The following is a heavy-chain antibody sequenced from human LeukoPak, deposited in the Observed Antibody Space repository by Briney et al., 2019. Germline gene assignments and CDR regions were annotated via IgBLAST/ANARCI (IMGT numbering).Heavy chain of an antibody. Sequence: SETLSLTCSVSGGSISSSSYYWGWIRQPPGKGLEWIGSIYYSGSTYYNPSLKSRVSISVDTSKNQFSLKLSSVTAADTAVYYCARGTVTTYSFDYWGQGTLVTVSS. J-gene: IGHJ4*02. D-gene: IGHD4-17*01. CDR1: GGSISSSSYY. V-gene: IGHV4-39*07. CDR2: IYYSGST. CDR3: ARGTVTTYSFDY.